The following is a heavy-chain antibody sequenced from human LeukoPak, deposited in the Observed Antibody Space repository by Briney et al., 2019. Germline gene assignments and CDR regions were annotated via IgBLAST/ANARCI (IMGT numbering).Heavy chain of an antibody. V-gene: IGHV1-69*13. Sequence: ASVKVSCKASGGTFSSYAISWVRQAPGQGLEWMGGIIPIFGTANYAQKFRGRITTTADESTSTAYMELSSLRSEDTAVYYCASTGYSSGWYRYFDYWGQGTLVTVSS. CDR1: GGTFSSYA. CDR3: ASTGYSSGWYRYFDY. J-gene: IGHJ4*02. CDR2: IIPIFGTA. D-gene: IGHD6-19*01.